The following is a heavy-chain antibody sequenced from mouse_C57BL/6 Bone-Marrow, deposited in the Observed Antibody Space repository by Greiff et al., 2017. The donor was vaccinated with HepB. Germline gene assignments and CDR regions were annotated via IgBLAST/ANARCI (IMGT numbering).Heavy chain of an antibody. CDR3: ERQLLSSFAY. J-gene: IGHJ3*01. Sequence: VQLKESGGDLAKPGGSLKLSVTALEFLFSTYGMSWVRKTPDKRREWVATISSGGCYTYYPDSVKGRFTISRDNAKNTLYLQRSSLKSEDTAMYYCERQLLSSFAYWGQGTLVTVSA. V-gene: IGHV5-6*01. D-gene: IGHD1-1*01. CDR2: ISSGGCYT. CDR1: EFLFSTYG.